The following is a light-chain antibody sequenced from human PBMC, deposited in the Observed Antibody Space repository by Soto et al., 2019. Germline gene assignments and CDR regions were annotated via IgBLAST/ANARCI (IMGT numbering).Light chain of an antibody. V-gene: IGKV1-5*03. J-gene: IGKJ4*01. CDR2: SAS. Sequence: DIQMTQSPSTLSASVGDRVTIPCRASQSISSWLAWYQQKPGKAPNLLIYSASSLQSGGPSRFSGSGSGTEFTLTISSLQPDDFAAYFCQQYDSYSPTFGGGTKVEIK. CDR3: QQYDSYSPT. CDR1: QSISSW.